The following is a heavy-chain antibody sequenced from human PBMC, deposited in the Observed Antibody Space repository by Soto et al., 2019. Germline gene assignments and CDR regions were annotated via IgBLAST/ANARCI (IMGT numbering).Heavy chain of an antibody. J-gene: IGHJ5*02. Sequence: SETLSLTCTVSGGSISSGSYHWGWIRQAPGKGLEWIGNTHYSGSAYYNPSLKSRVTISVDTSNSQVSLRLSSVAAADTAIYYCARTANWLDPWGQGTLVTVSS. CDR2: THYSGSA. V-gene: IGHV4-39*01. CDR3: ARTANWLDP. CDR1: GGSISSGSYH.